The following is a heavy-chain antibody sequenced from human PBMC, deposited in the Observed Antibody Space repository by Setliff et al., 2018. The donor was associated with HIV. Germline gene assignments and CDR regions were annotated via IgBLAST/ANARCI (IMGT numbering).Heavy chain of an antibody. CDR2: LYYGGST. CDR1: GDSISTSNSY. V-gene: IGHV4-39*01. Sequence: PSETLSLTCTVSGDSISTSNSYWGWVRQPPGKGLEWIGSLYYGGSTYYNPSLKTRVTISVDGSKNQFSLKLKSVTAADTAVYYCARWHPPYGFWEEDYWGQGTLVTVSS. CDR3: ARWHPPYGFWEEDY. D-gene: IGHD3-10*01. J-gene: IGHJ4*02.